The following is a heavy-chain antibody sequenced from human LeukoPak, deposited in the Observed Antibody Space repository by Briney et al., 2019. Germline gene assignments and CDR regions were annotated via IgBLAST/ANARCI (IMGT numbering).Heavy chain of an antibody. J-gene: IGHJ4*02. CDR1: GFTFSSYW. Sequence: GGSLRLSCAASGFTFSSYWMNWVRQAPGKGLEWVSGIGVGGTTYYADSVKGRFTISRDTSKNTLYLQMNSLRAEDTAVYYCAKTQGYDDCWGQGSMVAVRS. CDR2: IGVGGTT. CDR3: AKTQGYDDC. D-gene: IGHD3-16*01. V-gene: IGHV3-23*01.